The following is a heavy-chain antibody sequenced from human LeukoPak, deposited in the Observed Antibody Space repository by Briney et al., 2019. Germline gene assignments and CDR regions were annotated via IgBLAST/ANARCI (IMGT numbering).Heavy chain of an antibody. D-gene: IGHD7-27*01. CDR1: GGSVSSGSYY. Sequence: PSETLSLTCTVSGGSVSSGSYYWSWIRQPPGKGLEWIGYIYYSGSTNYNPSLKSRVTISVDRSKSQFSLQLRSLTVADTTVYYCARDYWGSLDFWGRGILVTVSS. J-gene: IGHJ4*02. V-gene: IGHV4-61*01. CDR3: ARDYWGSLDF. CDR2: IYYSGST.